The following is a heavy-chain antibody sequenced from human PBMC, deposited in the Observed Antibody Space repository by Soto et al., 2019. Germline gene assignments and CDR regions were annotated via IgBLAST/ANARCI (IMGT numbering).Heavy chain of an antibody. J-gene: IGHJ3*02. CDR2: IYHSGSA. D-gene: IGHD5-12*01. CDR3: VRVGGYSGSDAYDI. CDR1: GGSISSGGYA. V-gene: IGHV4-30-2*01. Sequence: QLQLQESGSGLVKPSQTLSLTCTVSGGSISSGGYAWSWIRQPPGKGPEWIGFIYHSGSASYNPSLKSRVTMSVDRSKNQFSLKLSSVTAADTAVYYCVRVGGYSGSDAYDIWGQGTMVTVSS.